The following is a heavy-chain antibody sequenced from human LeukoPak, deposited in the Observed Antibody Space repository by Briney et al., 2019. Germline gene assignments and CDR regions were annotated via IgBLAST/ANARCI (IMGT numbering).Heavy chain of an antibody. J-gene: IGHJ4*02. V-gene: IGHV3-30*03. CDR3: ARDGGEWELDH. CDR1: GFTFSSYG. CDR2: ISYDGSNK. Sequence: PGRSLRLSCAASGFTFSSYGMHWVRQAPGKGLEWVAVISYDGSNKYYADSVKGRFTISRDNANNSLYLQMNSLRAEDTAVYYCARDGGEWELDHWGQGTLVTVSS. D-gene: IGHD1-26*01.